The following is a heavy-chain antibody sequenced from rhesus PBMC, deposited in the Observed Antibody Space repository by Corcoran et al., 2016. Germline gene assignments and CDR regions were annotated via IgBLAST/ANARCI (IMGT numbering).Heavy chain of an antibody. V-gene: IGHV4-65*01. CDR2: ISGSSGNT. D-gene: IGHD5-24*01. Sequence: QVQLQESGPGLVKPSETLSLTCAVSGGSISSSNLCSWIRQPPGKGLEWIGYISGSSGNTYNNPSLKSRVTISTDTSKNQFSLMLSSVTAADTAVYYCARDGDTADTTFDYWGQGVLVTVSS. CDR1: GGSISSSNL. CDR3: ARDGDTADTTFDY. J-gene: IGHJ4*01.